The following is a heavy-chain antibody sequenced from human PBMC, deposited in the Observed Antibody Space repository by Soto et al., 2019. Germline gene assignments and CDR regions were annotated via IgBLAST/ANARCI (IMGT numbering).Heavy chain of an antibody. Sequence: KGLEWIGEINHSGSTNYNPSLKTRVTITIDKSKNQFSLKLSSVTAADTAVFFFQAEDGIRGLCTVSAFLLNRSSDL. V-gene: IGHV4-4*01. CDR2: INHSGST. D-gene: IGHD2-15*01. J-gene: IGHJ2*01. CDR3: QAEDGIRGLCTVSAFLLNRSSDL.